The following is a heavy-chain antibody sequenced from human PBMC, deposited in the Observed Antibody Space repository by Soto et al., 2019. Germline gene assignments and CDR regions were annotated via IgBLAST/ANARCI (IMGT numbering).Heavy chain of an antibody. D-gene: IGHD5-18*01. CDR2: ISGSGGST. CDR3: AKDAWSRIQLCCD. Sequence: GGSQRLSCAAAGFNFSSYAMSWVRQAPGKGLEWVSAISGSGGSTYYADSVKGRFTISRDNSKNTLYLQMNSLRAEDTAVYYCAKDAWSRIQLCCDWGQGTLVTVSP. J-gene: IGHJ4*02. CDR1: GFNFSSYA. V-gene: IGHV3-23*01.